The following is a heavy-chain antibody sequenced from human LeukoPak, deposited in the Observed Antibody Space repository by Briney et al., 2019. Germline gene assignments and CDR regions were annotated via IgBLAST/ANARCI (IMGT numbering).Heavy chain of an antibody. D-gene: IGHD5-18*01. CDR1: GGTFSSYA. CDR2: IIPIFGTA. V-gene: IGHV1-69*05. CDR3: ARVDTAMVTADY. J-gene: IGHJ4*02. Sequence: SVKVSCKASGGTFSSYAISWVRQAPGQGLEWMGGIIPIFGTANYAPKFQGRVTITTDESTSTAYMELSSLRSEDTAVYYCARVDTAMVTADYWGQGTLVTVSS.